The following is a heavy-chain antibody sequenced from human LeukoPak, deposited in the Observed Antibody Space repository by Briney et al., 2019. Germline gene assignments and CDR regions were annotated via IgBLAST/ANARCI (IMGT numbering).Heavy chain of an antibody. Sequence: ASVKVSCKAFGYTFTGYYIHWVRQAPGQGLEWMGWISPNSGGTNYAQKFQGSVTMTRDTSISTAYMELSGLRSDDTAVYYCARDRDCGGGSCYSSFDYWGQGTLVTVSS. CDR1: GYTFTGYY. V-gene: IGHV1-2*02. CDR3: ARDRDCGGGSCYSSFDY. CDR2: ISPNSGGT. D-gene: IGHD2-15*01. J-gene: IGHJ4*02.